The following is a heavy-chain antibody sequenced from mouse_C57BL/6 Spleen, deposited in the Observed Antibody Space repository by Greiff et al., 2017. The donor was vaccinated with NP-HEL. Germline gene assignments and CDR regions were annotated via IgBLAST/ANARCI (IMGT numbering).Heavy chain of an antibody. CDR1: GFTFTDYY. CDR3: ARYKYYGPFDY. Sequence: EVQLVESGGGLVQPGGSLSLSCAASGFTFTDYYMSWVRQPPGKALEWLGFIRNKANGYTTEYSASVKGRFTISRDNSQSILYLQMNALRAEDSATYYCARYKYYGPFDYWGQGTTLTVSS. CDR2: IRNKANGYTT. V-gene: IGHV7-3*01. D-gene: IGHD1-1*01. J-gene: IGHJ2*01.